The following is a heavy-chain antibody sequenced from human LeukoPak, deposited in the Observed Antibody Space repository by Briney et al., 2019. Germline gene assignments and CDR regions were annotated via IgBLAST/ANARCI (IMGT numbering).Heavy chain of an antibody. V-gene: IGHV5-10-1*01. CDR2: IDPSDSYT. J-gene: IGHJ4*02. Sequence: GESLKISCKGSGYSFTSYWISWVRQMPGKGLEWMGRIDPSDSYTNYSPSFQGHVTISADKSISTAYLQWSSLKASDTAMYYCARLPIGFGELSLLFDYWGQGTLVTVSS. CDR1: GYSFTSYW. D-gene: IGHD3-10*01. CDR3: ARLPIGFGELSLLFDY.